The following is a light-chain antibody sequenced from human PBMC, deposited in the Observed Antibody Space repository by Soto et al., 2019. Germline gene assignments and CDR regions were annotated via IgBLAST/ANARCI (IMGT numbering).Light chain of an antibody. CDR3: QQDYNLPA. Sequence: EVVLTQSPATLSLSPGEGATLSCRASQPISDKLAWYQQKVGQAPRLLIYGASARALEIPARFSGSGSGTDFTLTISSLQPEDFAVYYCQQDYNLPAFGQGTRLEIK. J-gene: IGKJ5*01. V-gene: IGKV3D-7*01. CDR1: QPISDK. CDR2: GAS.